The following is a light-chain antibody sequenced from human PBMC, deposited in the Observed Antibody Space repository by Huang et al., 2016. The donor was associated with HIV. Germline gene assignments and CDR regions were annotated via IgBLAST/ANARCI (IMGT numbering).Light chain of an antibody. CDR3: QQYNNWPQVT. CDR2: GAS. CDR1: QSVSSK. J-gene: IGKJ4*01. Sequence: EVVMTQSPVTLSVSPGERATLSCRASQSVSSKLAWYQQKPGQAPRLLIYGASSRAIGISTRLSGSGSGTEFTLTISSLQSEDFAVYYYQQYNNWPQVTFGGGTKVEIK. V-gene: IGKV3-15*01.